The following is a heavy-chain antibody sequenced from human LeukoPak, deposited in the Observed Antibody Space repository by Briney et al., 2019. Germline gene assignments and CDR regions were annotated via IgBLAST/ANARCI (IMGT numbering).Heavy chain of an antibody. J-gene: IGHJ6*03. CDR3: AREGSFLEWSYYYYYMDV. CDR2: IYYSGST. Sequence: PSQTLSLTCTVSGGSINNGGYYWSWIRQHPGKGLEWIGRIYYSGSTYYNPSLKSRVTISVDTSKNQFSLKLSSVTAADTAVYYCAREGSFLEWSYYYYYMDVWGKGTTVTVSS. V-gene: IGHV4-31*03. CDR1: GGSINNGGYY. D-gene: IGHD3-3*02.